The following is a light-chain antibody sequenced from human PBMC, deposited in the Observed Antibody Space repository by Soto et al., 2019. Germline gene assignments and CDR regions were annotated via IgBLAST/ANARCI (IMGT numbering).Light chain of an antibody. J-gene: IGLJ3*02. CDR3: QSYDSSKPWV. CDR2: EDN. Sequence: NFMLTQPHSVSESPGKTLTISYTRSSGSIASNYVQWYQQRPGSAPTTVIYEDNQRPSGVPDRFSGSIDSSSNSASLTISGLKTEDEADYYCQSYDSSKPWVFGGGTKLTVL. V-gene: IGLV6-57*03. CDR1: SGSIASNY.